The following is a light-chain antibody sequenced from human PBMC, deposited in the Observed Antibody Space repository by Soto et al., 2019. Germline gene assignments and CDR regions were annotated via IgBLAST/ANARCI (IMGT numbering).Light chain of an antibody. J-gene: IGKJ1*01. CDR1: QSVSSTF. V-gene: IGKV3-20*01. Sequence: EIVLTQSPGTLSFSPGERATLSCRASQSVSSTFLAWYQQKPGQAPRLLIYGASNRATGIPDRFSGSGSWTDFTLTISRLESEDFAVYYCQQYDGSPPWTFGLGTKWEFK. CDR2: GAS. CDR3: QQYDGSPPWT.